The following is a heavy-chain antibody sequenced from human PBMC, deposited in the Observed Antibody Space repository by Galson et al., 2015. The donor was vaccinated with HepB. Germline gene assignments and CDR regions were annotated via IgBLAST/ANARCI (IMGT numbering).Heavy chain of an antibody. J-gene: IGHJ4*02. CDR2: ISYEGSNK. CDR1: GFTFSSYG. Sequence: SLRLSCAASGFTFSSYGMYWVRQAPGKGLEWVAVISYEGSNKYYADSVKGRFTTSRDNSKNTLYLQMNSLRAEDTAVYYCAKGYVAGRPLWGSYFDYWGQGTLVTVSS. CDR3: AKGYVAGRPLWGSYFDY. D-gene: IGHD6-19*01. V-gene: IGHV3-30*18.